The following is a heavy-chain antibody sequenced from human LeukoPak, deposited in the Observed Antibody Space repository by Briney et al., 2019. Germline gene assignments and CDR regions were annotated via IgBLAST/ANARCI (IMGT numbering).Heavy chain of an antibody. CDR3: AKDSGVVPAAMTGFYP. J-gene: IGHJ5*02. CDR2: IRYDGSNK. CDR1: GFTFSSYG. Sequence: PGGSLRLSCAASGFTFSSYGMHWVRQAPGKGLERVAFIRYDGSNKYYADSVKGRFTISRDNSKNTLCLQMNSLRAEDTAVYYCAKDSGVVPAAMTGFYPWGQGTLVTVSS. D-gene: IGHD2-2*01. V-gene: IGHV3-30*02.